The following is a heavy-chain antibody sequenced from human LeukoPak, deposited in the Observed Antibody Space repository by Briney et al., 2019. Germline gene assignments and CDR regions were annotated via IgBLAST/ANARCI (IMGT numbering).Heavy chain of an antibody. J-gene: IGHJ5*02. D-gene: IGHD3-16*02. CDR2: MNPNSGNT. CDR3: ARGRGGMITFGGVIVSRKRDNWFDP. Sequence: ASVKVSCKASGYTFTSYDINWVRQATGQGLEWMGWMNPNSGNTGYAQKFQGRVTITRNTSISTAYMELSSLRSEDTAVYYCARGRGGMITFGGVIVSRKRDNWFDPWGQGTLVTASS. CDR1: GYTFTSYD. V-gene: IGHV1-8*03.